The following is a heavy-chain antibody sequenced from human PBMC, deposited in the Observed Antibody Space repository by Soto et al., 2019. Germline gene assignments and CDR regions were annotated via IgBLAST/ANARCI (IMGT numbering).Heavy chain of an antibody. J-gene: IGHJ2*01. CDR2: INPHTGDT. V-gene: IGHV1-2*02. CDR3: AREGGAAPGARRAWYLDL. Sequence: QVQLVQSGAEVKKPGASVTVSCKTSGYPLTDFYIHWVRQAPGQGLEWMAWINPHTGDTNTALKFQGRVTMTRDTSINTAFMELTRLSPDDTAVYYCAREGGAAPGARRAWYLDLWGRGTLVSVSS. CDR1: GYPLTDFY. D-gene: IGHD6-25*01.